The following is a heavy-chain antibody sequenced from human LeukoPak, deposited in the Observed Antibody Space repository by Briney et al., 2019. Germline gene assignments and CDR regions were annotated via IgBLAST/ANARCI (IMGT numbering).Heavy chain of an antibody. V-gene: IGHV3-30-3*01. CDR2: ISSDGNNK. Sequence: GGSLRLSCAASGFTFSNYAMHWVRQAPGKGLEWVAVISSDGNNKYYADSVKGRFSISRDNSKNTLFLQMNSLRVDDTAVYYCARDYYGSGSHATGMDVWGQGTTVTVSS. J-gene: IGHJ6*02. CDR1: GFTFSNYA. CDR3: ARDYYGSGSHATGMDV. D-gene: IGHD3-10*01.